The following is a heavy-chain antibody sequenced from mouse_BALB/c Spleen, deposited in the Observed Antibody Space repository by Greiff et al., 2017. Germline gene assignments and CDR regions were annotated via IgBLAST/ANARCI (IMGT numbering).Heavy chain of an antibody. J-gene: IGHJ4*01. CDR2: ISYSGST. Sequence: VQLQQSGPSLVKPSQTLSLTCSVTGDSITSGYWNWVRKFPGNKLEYMGYISYSGSTYYNPSLNSRISITRDTSKNQYYLQLNSVTTEDTATYYCAKWSYGYGGAMDYWGQGTSVTVSS. CDR3: AKWSYGYGGAMDY. V-gene: IGHV3-8*02. D-gene: IGHD1-2*01. CDR1: GDSITSGY.